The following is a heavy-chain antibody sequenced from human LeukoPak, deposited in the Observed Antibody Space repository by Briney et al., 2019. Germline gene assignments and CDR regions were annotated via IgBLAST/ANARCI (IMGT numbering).Heavy chain of an antibody. CDR2: INHSGST. V-gene: IGHV4-34*01. Sequence: SETLSLTCAVYGGSFSGYYWSWLRQPPGKGLEWIGEINHSGSTNYNPSLKSRVTISVDTSKNQFSLKLSSVTAADTAVYYCARAKYPGELSHWGQGTLVTVSS. J-gene: IGHJ4*02. CDR1: GGSFSGYY. CDR3: ARAKYPGELSH. D-gene: IGHD3-16*02.